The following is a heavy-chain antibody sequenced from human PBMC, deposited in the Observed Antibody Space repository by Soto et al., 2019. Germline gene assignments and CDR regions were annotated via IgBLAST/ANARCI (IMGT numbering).Heavy chain of an antibody. CDR2: INHSGRT. Sequence: SECLSLTCAVYGGSFSGYYWNWIRQSPGKGLEWIGEINHSGRTNYNASLQSRVTISVDTSKNQFSLKLSSVTAADTAVYYCARGQGQYDFWSGYSPPKYYYMDVWGEGTTVTVSS. CDR3: ARGQGQYDFWSGYSPPKYYYMDV. CDR1: GGSFSGYY. V-gene: IGHV4-34*01. J-gene: IGHJ6*03. D-gene: IGHD3-3*01.